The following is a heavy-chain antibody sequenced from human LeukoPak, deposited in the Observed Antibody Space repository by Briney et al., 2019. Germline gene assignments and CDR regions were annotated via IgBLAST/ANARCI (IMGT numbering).Heavy chain of an antibody. Sequence: PSETLSLTCTVCGGSISSYYWSWIRQPARQRLEWIGPINTRGSTKYNPSLKSRVTMSVDTSKNQFSLKVSSVTAADTAVYYCAGEGHYYDSSGYYYGGEDYWGQGTLVTVSS. CDR1: GGSISSYY. D-gene: IGHD3-22*01. CDR2: INTRGST. CDR3: AGEGHYYDSSGYYYGGEDY. J-gene: IGHJ4*02. V-gene: IGHV4-4*07.